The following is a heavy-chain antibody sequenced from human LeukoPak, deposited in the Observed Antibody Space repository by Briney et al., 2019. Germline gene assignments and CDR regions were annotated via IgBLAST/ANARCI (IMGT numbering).Heavy chain of an antibody. CDR1: GGSFGGYY. Sequence: SETLSLTCAVYGGSFGGYYWSWIRQPPGKGLEWIGEINHSGSTNYNPSLKSRVTISVDTSKKQFSLKLSSVTAADTAVYYCARGPRITMVRGVIIRPFDYWGQGTLVTVSS. J-gene: IGHJ4*02. D-gene: IGHD3-10*01. V-gene: IGHV4-34*01. CDR3: ARGPRITMVRGVIIRPFDY. CDR2: INHSGST.